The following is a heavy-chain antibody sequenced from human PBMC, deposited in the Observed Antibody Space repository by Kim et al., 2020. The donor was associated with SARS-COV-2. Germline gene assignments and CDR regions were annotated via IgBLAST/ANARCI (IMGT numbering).Heavy chain of an antibody. CDR3: VRDRMGGAFDM. V-gene: IGHV3-48*02. CDR1: GFTFSAYD. J-gene: IGHJ3*02. CDR2: TTKSSTTI. D-gene: IGHD3-16*01. Sequence: GGSLRLSCATSGFTFSAYDMNWVRQAPGKGLEWLSFTTKSSTTIYYADSVEGRFTISRDNAKNSLFLQMNSLRDEDTALYYCVRDRMGGAFDMWGQGTMVTVSS.